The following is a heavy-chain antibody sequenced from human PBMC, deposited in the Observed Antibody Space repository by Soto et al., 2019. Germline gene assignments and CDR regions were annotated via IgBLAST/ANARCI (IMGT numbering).Heavy chain of an antibody. CDR1: GFTFSSYA. J-gene: IGHJ5*02. CDR2: INTSGGRT. Sequence: GGSLRLSCAASGFTFSSYAMTWVRQAPGKGLEWVSGINTSGGRTYYADSVKGRFTISRDNSKNTLYLQMNSLRAEDTAVYYCAKDIIGEGGWSDPWGQGTLVTVSS. CDR3: AKDIIGEGGWSDP. D-gene: IGHD7-27*01. V-gene: IGHV3-23*01.